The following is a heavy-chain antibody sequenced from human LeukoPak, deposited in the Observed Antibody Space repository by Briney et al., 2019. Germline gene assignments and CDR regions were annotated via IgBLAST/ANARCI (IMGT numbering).Heavy chain of an antibody. CDR3: ARRIYDSSGVDY. D-gene: IGHD3-22*01. CDR2: ISYDGSNK. J-gene: IGHJ4*02. CDR1: GFPFSSYG. Sequence: QPGGSLRLSCAASGFPFSSYGIHWVRQAPGKGLEWVALISYDGSNKYYADSVKGRFTISRDNAKNSLYLQMNSLRAEDTAVYYCARRIYDSSGVDYWGQGTLVTVSS. V-gene: IGHV3-30*03.